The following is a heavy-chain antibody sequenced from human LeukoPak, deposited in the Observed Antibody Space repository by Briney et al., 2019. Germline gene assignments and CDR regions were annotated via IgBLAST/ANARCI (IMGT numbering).Heavy chain of an antibody. Sequence: GGTLRLSCAVSGFTFSSNWVSWVRQASGKELEWVANMKEDGSEKEHVDSGKARFNIPRHNAKNSLYLQMTSLRGEDTAVYECAREGGVRGGTYDYVEVWGKGTTVSVSS. CDR1: GFTFSSNW. CDR2: MKEDGSEK. D-gene: IGHD3-10*01. J-gene: IGHJ6*03. V-gene: IGHV3-7*01. CDR3: AREGGVRGGTYDYVEV.